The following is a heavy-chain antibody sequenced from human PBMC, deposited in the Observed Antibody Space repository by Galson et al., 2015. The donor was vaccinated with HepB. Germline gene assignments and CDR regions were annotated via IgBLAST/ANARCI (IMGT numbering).Heavy chain of an antibody. CDR1: GYTFTSYG. CDR3: AREERYCSGGSCDPPANGKDV. D-gene: IGHD2-15*01. J-gene: IGHJ6*02. Sequence: SVKVSCKASGYTFTSYGISWVRQAPGQGLEWMGWVSAYNGNTNYAQNLQVRVTMTTDTSTSTAYMELRSLRSDDTAVYYCAREERYCSGGSCDPPANGKDVWGQGTTVTVSS. V-gene: IGHV1-18*04. CDR2: VSAYNGNT.